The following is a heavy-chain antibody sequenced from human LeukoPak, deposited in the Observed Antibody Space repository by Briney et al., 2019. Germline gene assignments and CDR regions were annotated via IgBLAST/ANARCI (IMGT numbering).Heavy chain of an antibody. CDR1: GFTFSNHG. V-gene: IGHV3-23*01. J-gene: IGHJ4*02. Sequence: PGGSLRLSCATSGFTFSNHGMNWVRQAPGKELEWVSGISPSGDIKYYADSVKGRFTISRDNSKNTVYLEVISLTDEDTAVYYCAKDDAWLRFGEWSQGSLVTVSS. CDR2: ISPSGDIK. CDR3: AKDDAWLRFGE. D-gene: IGHD3-10*01.